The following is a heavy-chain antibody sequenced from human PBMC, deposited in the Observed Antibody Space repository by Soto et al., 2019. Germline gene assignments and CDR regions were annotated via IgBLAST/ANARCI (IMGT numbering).Heavy chain of an antibody. Sequence: ASVKVSCKASGDTFTSYAMHWVRQAPGQRLEWMGWINAGNGNTKYSQKFQGRVTITRDTSASTAYMELSSLRSEDTAVYYCAREPLRFLEWFHRRYDMDVWGKGTTVTVSS. CDR3: AREPLRFLEWFHRRYDMDV. V-gene: IGHV1-3*01. J-gene: IGHJ6*03. CDR1: GDTFTSYA. D-gene: IGHD3-3*01. CDR2: INAGNGNT.